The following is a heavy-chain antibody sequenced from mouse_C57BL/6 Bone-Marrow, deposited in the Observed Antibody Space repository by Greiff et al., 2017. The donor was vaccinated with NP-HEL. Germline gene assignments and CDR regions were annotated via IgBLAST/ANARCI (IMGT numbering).Heavy chain of an antibody. J-gene: IGHJ1*03. CDR2: IDPANGNT. V-gene: IGHV14-3*01. D-gene: IGHD2-4*01. CDR3: ARSLIYYDYDEDWYFDV. CDR1: GFNIKNTY. Sequence: VQLQQSVAELVRPGASVKLSCTASGFNIKNTYMHWVKQRPEQGLEWIGRIDPANGNTKYAPKFQGKATITADTSSNTAYLQLSSLTSEDTAIYYCARSLIYYDYDEDWYFDVWGTGTTVTVSS.